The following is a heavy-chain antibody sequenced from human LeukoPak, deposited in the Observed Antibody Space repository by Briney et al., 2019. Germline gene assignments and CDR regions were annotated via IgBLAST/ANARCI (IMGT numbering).Heavy chain of an antibody. J-gene: IGHJ6*03. V-gene: IGHV4-59*01. CDR2: IYYSGST. CDR3: AREAFGTVYYYYMDV. D-gene: IGHD1-1*01. CDR1: GGSISSYC. Sequence: SETLSLTCTVSGGSISSYCWSWIRQPPGKGLEWIGYIYYSGSTNYNPSLKSRVTISVDTSKNQFSLKLSSVTAADTAVYYCAREAFGTVYYYYMDVWGKGTTVTVSS.